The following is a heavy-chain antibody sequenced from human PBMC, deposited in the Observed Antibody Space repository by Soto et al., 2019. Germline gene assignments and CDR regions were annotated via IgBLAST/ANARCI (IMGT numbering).Heavy chain of an antibody. Sequence: QVQLVQSGAEVKKPGASVKVSCKASGYTFTSYAMHWVRQAPGQRLEWMGWINAGNGNTKYSQKFQGRVTITRDTAASTAYMELSSRRSEDTAVYYCARDGARQWLVKSWFDPWGQGTLVTVSS. CDR1: GYTFTSYA. V-gene: IGHV1-3*01. CDR3: ARDGARQWLVKSWFDP. J-gene: IGHJ5*02. D-gene: IGHD6-19*01. CDR2: INAGNGNT.